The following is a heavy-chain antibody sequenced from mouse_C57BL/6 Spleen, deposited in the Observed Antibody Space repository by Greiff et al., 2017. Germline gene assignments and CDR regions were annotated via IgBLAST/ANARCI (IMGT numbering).Heavy chain of an antibody. V-gene: IGHV1-54*01. J-gene: IGHJ3*01. CDR2: INPGSGGT. CDR1: GYAFTNYL. D-gene: IGHD4-1*01. CDR3: AREGITELGGPAWFAY. Sequence: QVQLQQSGAELVRPGTSVKVSCKASGYAFTNYLIEWVKQRPGQGLEWIGVINPGSGGTNYNEKFKGKATLTADKSSSTAYMQLSSLTSGDSAVDFCAREGITELGGPAWFAYWGQGTLVTVSA.